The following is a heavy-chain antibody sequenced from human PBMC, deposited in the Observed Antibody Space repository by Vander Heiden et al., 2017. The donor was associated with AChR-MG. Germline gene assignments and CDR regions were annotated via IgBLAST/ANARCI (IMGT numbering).Heavy chain of an antibody. J-gene: IGHJ5*02. D-gene: IGHD6-19*01. CDR2: IYYSGST. Sequence: QVQLQESGPGLVKPSETLSLTCTVSGGSIRSYYWSWVRQPPGKGLEWIGYIYYSGSTNYNPSLKSRVTISVDTSKNQFSLKLSSVTAADTAVYYCARQAGGIAVAGTWWFDPWGQGTLVTVSS. V-gene: IGHV4-59*08. CDR1: GGSIRSYY. CDR3: ARQAGGIAVAGTWWFDP.